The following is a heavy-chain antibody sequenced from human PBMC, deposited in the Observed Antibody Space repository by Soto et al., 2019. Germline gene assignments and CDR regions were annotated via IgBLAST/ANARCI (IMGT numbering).Heavy chain of an antibody. V-gene: IGHV4-31*03. Sequence: PSETLSLTCTVSGGSISSGGYYWSWIRQHPGKGLEWIGYIYYSGSTYYNPSLKSRVTISVDTSKNQFSLKLSSVTAADTAVYYCARGVTMVRGVIHTPYFDYWGQETLVTVSS. D-gene: IGHD3-10*01. CDR2: IYYSGST. J-gene: IGHJ4*02. CDR1: GGSISSGGYY. CDR3: ARGVTMVRGVIHTPYFDY.